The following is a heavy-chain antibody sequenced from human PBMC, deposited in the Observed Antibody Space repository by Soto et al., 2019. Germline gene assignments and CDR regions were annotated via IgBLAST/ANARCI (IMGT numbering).Heavy chain of an antibody. CDR2: IIPIFGTA. CDR1: GGTFSSYA. D-gene: IGHD3-16*02. J-gene: IGHJ1*01. Sequence: ASVKVSCKASGGTFSSYAISWVRQARGQGLEWRGGIIPIFGTANYAQKFQGRVTITADESTRTAYMELRSLRSEDTAVYYCASYKAPGYDYVWGSYRYKSLQHSG. CDR3: ASYKAPGYDYVWGSYRYKSLQH. V-gene: IGHV1-69*13.